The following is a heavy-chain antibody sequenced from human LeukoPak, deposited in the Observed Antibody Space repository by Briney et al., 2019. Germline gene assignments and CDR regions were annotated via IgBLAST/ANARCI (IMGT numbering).Heavy chain of an antibody. J-gene: IGHJ4*02. D-gene: IGHD5-12*01. V-gene: IGHV1-2*02. CDR1: RYSFTAYY. Sequence: ASVKVSCKASRYSFTAYYMHWVRQAPGQGLEWMGWINPNSGGTNYAQKFQGRVTMTRDTSISTAYMELSRLRSDDTAVYYCARLRADHFDYWGQGTLVTVSS. CDR2: INPNSGGT. CDR3: ARLRADHFDY.